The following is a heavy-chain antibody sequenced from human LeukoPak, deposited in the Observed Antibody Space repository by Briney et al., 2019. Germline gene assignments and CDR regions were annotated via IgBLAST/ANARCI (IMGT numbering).Heavy chain of an antibody. Sequence: ASVKVSCKASESMFIAYYMHWVRQAPGQGLEWMGWINPNSGATKYTQEFQGRVTMIRDTSISTAYVELSRLRSDDTAVYYCARADEYRSEYYFDYWGQGTLVTVSS. D-gene: IGHD6-25*01. V-gene: IGHV1-2*02. CDR2: INPNSGAT. J-gene: IGHJ4*02. CDR3: ARADEYRSEYYFDY. CDR1: ESMFIAYY.